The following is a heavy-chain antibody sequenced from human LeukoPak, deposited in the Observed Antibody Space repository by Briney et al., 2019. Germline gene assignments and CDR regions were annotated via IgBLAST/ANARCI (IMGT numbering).Heavy chain of an antibody. CDR1: GGSVSSGSYY. Sequence: SETLSLTCTVSGGSVSSGSYYWSWIRQPPGKGLEWIGYIYYSGSTNYNPSLKSRVTISVDTSKNQFSLKLSSVTAADTAVYYCARDDMGWFDPWGQGTLVTVSS. CDR2: IYYSGST. V-gene: IGHV4-61*01. CDR3: ARDDMGWFDP. J-gene: IGHJ5*02.